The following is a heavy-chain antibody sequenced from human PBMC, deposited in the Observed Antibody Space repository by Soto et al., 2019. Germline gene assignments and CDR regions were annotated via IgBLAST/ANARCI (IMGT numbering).Heavy chain of an antibody. CDR3: ARHELVDWFNWFDP. Sequence: SETLSLTCTVSGGSISSSSYYWGWIRQPPGKGLEWIGSIYYSGSTYYNPSLKSRVTISVDTSKNQFSLKLSSVTAADTAVYYCARHELVDWFNWFDPWGQGTLVTVSS. J-gene: IGHJ5*02. CDR2: IYYSGST. D-gene: IGHD2-8*02. CDR1: GGSISSSSYY. V-gene: IGHV4-39*01.